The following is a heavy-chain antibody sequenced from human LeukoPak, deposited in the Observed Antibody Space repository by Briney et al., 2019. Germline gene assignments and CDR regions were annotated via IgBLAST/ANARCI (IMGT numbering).Heavy chain of an antibody. CDR1: GGTFSSYA. CDR2: IIPIFGTA. Sequence: ASVKVSCKASGGTFSSYAISWVRQAPGQGPEWMGGIIPIFGTANYAQKFQGRVTITTDESTSTAYMELSSLRSEDTAVYYCARSPLSSSAFDIWGQGTMVTVSS. V-gene: IGHV1-69*05. J-gene: IGHJ3*02. D-gene: IGHD2/OR15-2a*01. CDR3: ARSPLSSSAFDI.